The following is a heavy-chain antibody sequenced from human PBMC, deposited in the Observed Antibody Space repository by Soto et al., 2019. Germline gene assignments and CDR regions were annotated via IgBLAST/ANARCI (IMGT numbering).Heavy chain of an antibody. CDR3: ARGDKYYDFWSGYWGFDY. V-gene: IGHV4-59*01. Sequence: SETLSLTCTVSGCSLSSYYLSWVRQPPGKGLEWIGYIYYSGSTNYNPSLKSRVTISVDTSKNQFSLKLSSVTAADTAVYYCARGDKYYDFWSGYWGFDYWGQGTLVTVSS. CDR2: IYYSGST. J-gene: IGHJ4*02. CDR1: GCSLSSYY. D-gene: IGHD3-3*01.